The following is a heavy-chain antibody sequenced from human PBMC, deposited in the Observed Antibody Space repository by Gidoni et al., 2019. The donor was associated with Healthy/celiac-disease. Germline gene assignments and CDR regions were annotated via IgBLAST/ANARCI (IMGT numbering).Heavy chain of an antibody. J-gene: IGHJ2*01. CDR3: AKSRGMSGGDFHWYFDL. CDR1: GFTFSIYA. CDR2: ISGSGGST. V-gene: IGHV3-23*01. Sequence: EVQLLESGGGLVPPGGSLSLSCAASGFTFSIYAMSWVRQAPGKGLEWVSAISGSGGSTYYADSVKGRFTISRDNSKNTLYLQMNSLRAEDTAVYYCAKSRGMSGGDFHWYFDLWGRGTLVTVSS. D-gene: IGHD2-21*02.